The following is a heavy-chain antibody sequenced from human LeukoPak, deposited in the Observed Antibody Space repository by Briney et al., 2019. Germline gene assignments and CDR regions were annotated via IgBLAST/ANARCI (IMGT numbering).Heavy chain of an antibody. CDR1: GFTVGSNY. J-gene: IGHJ4*02. D-gene: IGHD6-13*01. Sequence: GGSLRLSCAASGFTVGSNYMNWVRQAPGKGLEWVSVIYSGGGTYYADSVKGRFTISRDNSKNTLYLQMNSLRAEDTAMYYCASLTGYSSSWYEFDYWGQGTLVTVSS. CDR3: ASLTGYSSSWYEFDY. CDR2: IYSGGGT. V-gene: IGHV3-53*01.